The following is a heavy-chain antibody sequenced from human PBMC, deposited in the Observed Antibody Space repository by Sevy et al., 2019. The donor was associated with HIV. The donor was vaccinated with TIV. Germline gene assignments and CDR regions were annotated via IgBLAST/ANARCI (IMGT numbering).Heavy chain of an antibody. D-gene: IGHD1-20*01. CDR2: IHYGGST. CDR1: GGSISSNSYY. V-gene: IGHV4-39*02. CDR3: ARRGIAGSTDYFDY. Sequence: SGTLSLTCFVSGGSISSNSYYWGWIRQPPGRELEWIGTIHYGGSTYYNPSLESRVTLSVDTSMNHFSLKLSSLTAADEALYYCARRGIAGSTDYFDYWGQGTLVTVSS. J-gene: IGHJ4*02.